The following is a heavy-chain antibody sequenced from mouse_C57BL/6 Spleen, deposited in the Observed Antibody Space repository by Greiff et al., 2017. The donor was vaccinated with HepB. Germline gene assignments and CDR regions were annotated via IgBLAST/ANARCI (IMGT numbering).Heavy chain of an antibody. Sequence: EVKLMESGAELVRPGASVKLSCTASGFNIKDDYMHWVKQRPEQGLEWIGWIDPENGDTEYASKFQGKATITADTSSNTAYLQLSSLTSEDTAVYYCTTFDYDDGRDFDYWGQGTTLTVSS. D-gene: IGHD2-4*01. J-gene: IGHJ2*01. CDR2: IDPENGDT. CDR3: TTFDYDDGRDFDY. CDR1: GFNIKDDY. V-gene: IGHV14-4*01.